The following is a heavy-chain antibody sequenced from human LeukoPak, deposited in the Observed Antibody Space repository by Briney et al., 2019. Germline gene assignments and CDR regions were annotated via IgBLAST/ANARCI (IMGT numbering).Heavy chain of an antibody. CDR1: XXXXXXYE. CDR3: ARGWRXTDY. CDR2: ISSXXSXI. Sequence: GGSLRLXXAASXXXXXXYEMNXXXXXPXXGLEWVSYISSXXSXIYYADSVKGRFTISRDNAKNSLYLQMNSLRAXDXXVXYCARGWRXTDYXXQGTLVTVSS. V-gene: IGHV3-48*03. D-gene: IGHD2-15*01. J-gene: IGHJ4*02.